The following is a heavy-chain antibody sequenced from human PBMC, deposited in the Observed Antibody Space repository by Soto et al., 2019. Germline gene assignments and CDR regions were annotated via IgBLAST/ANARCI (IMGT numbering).Heavy chain of an antibody. J-gene: IGHJ4*02. CDR2: IYWDDDE. D-gene: IGHD2-2*01. Sequence: QITLKESGPTLVKPTQTLTLTCTFSGFSLSTTAEGVGWIRQPPGKALEWLALIYWDDDERYSPSLKSRLTITKHTSKNQVVLTMTNVDRVDTATYYCAHGSCSSADCYPNPYLDYWGQGILVTVSS. CDR3: AHGSCSSADCYPNPYLDY. CDR1: GFSLSTTAEG. V-gene: IGHV2-5*02.